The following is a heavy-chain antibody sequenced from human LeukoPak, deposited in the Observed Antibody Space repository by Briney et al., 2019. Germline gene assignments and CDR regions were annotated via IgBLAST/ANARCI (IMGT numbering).Heavy chain of an antibody. V-gene: IGHV3-23*01. CDR2: ISGSGGST. CDR1: GFTFSSYA. CDR3: AKGQLWLQDYYYYMDV. Sequence: GGSLRLSCAASGFTFSSYAMSWVRQAPGKGLEWVSAISGSGGSTYYADSVKGRFTISRDNSKNTLYLQMNSLRAEDTAVYYCAKGQLWLQDYYYYMDVWGKGTTVTISS. D-gene: IGHD5-18*01. J-gene: IGHJ6*03.